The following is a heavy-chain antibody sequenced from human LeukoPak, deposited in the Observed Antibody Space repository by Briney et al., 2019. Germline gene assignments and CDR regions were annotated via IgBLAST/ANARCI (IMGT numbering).Heavy chain of an antibody. CDR1: GFTFSSYG. CDR2: IWYDGSNK. Sequence: GGSLRLSCAASGFTFSSYGMHWVRQAPGKGLEWVAVIWYDGSNKYYADSVKGRFTISRDNSKNTLYLQMNSLRAEDTAVYYCAKDLYLGSGWPLYYFDYWGQGTLVTVSS. V-gene: IGHV3-33*06. J-gene: IGHJ4*02. D-gene: IGHD6-19*01. CDR3: AKDLYLGSGWPLYYFDY.